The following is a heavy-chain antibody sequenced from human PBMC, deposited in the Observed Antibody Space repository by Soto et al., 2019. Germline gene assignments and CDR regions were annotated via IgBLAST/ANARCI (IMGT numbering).Heavy chain of an antibody. Sequence: ASVKVSCKASGYTFTSYGISWVRQAPGQGLEWMGCISAYNGNTNYAQKLQGRVTMTTDTSTSTAYMELRSLRSDDTAVYYCATWGVSYYYDSSGYYRSLDYWGQGTLVTVSS. CDR2: ISAYNGNT. CDR3: ATWGVSYYYDSSGYYRSLDY. V-gene: IGHV1-18*01. CDR1: GYTFTSYG. J-gene: IGHJ4*02. D-gene: IGHD3-22*01.